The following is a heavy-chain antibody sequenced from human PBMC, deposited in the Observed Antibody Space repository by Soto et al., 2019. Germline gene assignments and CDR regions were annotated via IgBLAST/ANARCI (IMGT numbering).Heavy chain of an antibody. CDR1: GFTFSSYS. CDR2: ISSSSSYI. J-gene: IGHJ4*02. D-gene: IGHD2-15*01. Sequence: GGSLRLSCAASGFTFSSYSMNWVRQAPGKGLEWVSSISSSSSYIYYADSVKGRFTISRDNAKNSLYLQMNSLRAEDTVVYYCARSPGYCSGGSCYSGVYYFDYWGQGTLVTVSS. CDR3: ARSPGYCSGGSCYSGVYYFDY. V-gene: IGHV3-21*01.